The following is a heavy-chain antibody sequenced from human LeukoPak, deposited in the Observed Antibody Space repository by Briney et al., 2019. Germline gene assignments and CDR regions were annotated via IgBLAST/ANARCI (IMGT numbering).Heavy chain of an antibody. CDR2: ISYDGSNK. V-gene: IGHV3-30*18. CDR3: AKDNGTDHWLLYQYYFDY. CDR1: GFTFSSYG. J-gene: IGHJ4*02. D-gene: IGHD3-9*01. Sequence: GRSLRLSCAASGFTFSSYGMHWVRQAPGKGLEGGAVISYDGSNKYYAESVKGGFTISRDNSKNTLYLQRNSLRAEDTAVYYCAKDNGTDHWLLYQYYFDYWGQGTLVTVSS.